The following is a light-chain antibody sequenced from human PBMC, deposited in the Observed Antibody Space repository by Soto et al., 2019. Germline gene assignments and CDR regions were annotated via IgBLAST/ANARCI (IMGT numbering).Light chain of an antibody. CDR2: GAS. Sequence: EIVLTQSPGTLSLSPGERATLSCRASQSLSNTYLAWYQQKPGQAPRLVIYGASSRAIGIPDRFSGSGSGTDLTLTISRLESEDFAVYYCHQYASTPLTFGQGTRVEIK. CDR3: HQYASTPLT. CDR1: QSLSNTY. J-gene: IGKJ1*01. V-gene: IGKV3-20*01.